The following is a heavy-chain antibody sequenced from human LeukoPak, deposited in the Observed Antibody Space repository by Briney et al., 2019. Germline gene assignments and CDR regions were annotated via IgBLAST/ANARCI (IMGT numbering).Heavy chain of an antibody. V-gene: IGHV1-46*01. CDR3: ARDGCVLPTVVTRVAYNWFDP. J-gene: IGHJ5*02. Sequence: ASVKVSCKASGYTFTSYYMHWVRQAPGQGLEWMGIINPSGGSTSYAQKFQGRVTMTRHMSTSTVYMELSSLRSEDTAVYYCARDGCVLPTVVTRVAYNWFDPWGQGTLVTVSS. D-gene: IGHD4-23*01. CDR1: GYTFTSYY. CDR2: INPSGGST.